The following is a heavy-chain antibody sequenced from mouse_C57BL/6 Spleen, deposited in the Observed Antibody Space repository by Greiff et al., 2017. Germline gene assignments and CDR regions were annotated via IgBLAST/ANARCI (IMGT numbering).Heavy chain of an antibody. D-gene: IGHD3-2*02. CDR3: ARPDSSGYDAMDY. CDR2: INPSSGYT. V-gene: IGHV1-7*01. CDR1: GYTFTSYW. Sequence: VQLQQSGAELAKPGASVKLSCKASGYTFTSYWMHWVKQRPGQGLEWIGYINPSSGYTKYNQKFKDKATLTADKSSSTAYMQLSSLTYEDSAVXYCARPDSSGYDAMDYWGQGTTVTVSS. J-gene: IGHJ4*01.